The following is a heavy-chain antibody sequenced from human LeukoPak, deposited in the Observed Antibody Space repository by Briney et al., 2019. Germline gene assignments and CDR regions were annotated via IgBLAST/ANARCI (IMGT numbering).Heavy chain of an antibody. CDR1: GGSISSGSYY. V-gene: IGHV4-61*02. J-gene: IGHJ4*02. CDR3: ARVNFAWAPRYFDY. Sequence: PSETLSLTCTVSGGSISSGSYYWSWIRQPAGKGLEWIGRIYTSGSTNYNPSLKSRVTISVDTSKNQFSLKLSSVTAADTAVYYCARVNFAWAPRYFDYWGQGTLVTVSS. CDR2: IYTSGST. D-gene: IGHD1-14*01.